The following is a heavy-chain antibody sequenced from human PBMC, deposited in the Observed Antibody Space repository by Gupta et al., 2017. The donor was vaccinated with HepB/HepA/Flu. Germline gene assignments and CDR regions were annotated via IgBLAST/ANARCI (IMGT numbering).Heavy chain of an antibody. CDR1: GFTFSTYG. J-gene: IGHJ4*02. D-gene: IGHD1-7*01. CDR3: GGYNGNFPIY. CDR2: ISYDGSDK. Sequence: QVQLVEAGGGVVEPGRSLRLSCAASGFTFSTYGMHWVRQAPGKGLEWVAVISYDGSDKNYVDAVKGRFTISRDNSENTLYLQMSSLRAEDTAVYYCGGYNGNFPIYWGQGTLVTVSS. V-gene: IGHV3-30*03.